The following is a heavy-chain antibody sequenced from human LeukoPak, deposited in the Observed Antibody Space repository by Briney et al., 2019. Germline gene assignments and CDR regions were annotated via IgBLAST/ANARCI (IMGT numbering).Heavy chain of an antibody. CDR3: ARGGGDDLPYCGGDCYLYAFDI. J-gene: IGHJ3*02. V-gene: IGHV4-61*08. D-gene: IGHD2-21*02. CDR2: IYYSGST. CDR1: GGSISSGAYY. Sequence: SETLSLTCTVSGGSISSGAYYWSWIRQPPGKGLEWIGYIYYSGSTNYIPSLKSRVTISVDTSKNQFSLKLSSVTAADTAVYYCARGGGDDLPYCGGDCYLYAFDIWGQGTMVTVSS.